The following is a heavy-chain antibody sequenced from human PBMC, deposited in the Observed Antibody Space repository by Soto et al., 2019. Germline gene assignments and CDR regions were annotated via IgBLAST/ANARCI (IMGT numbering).Heavy chain of an antibody. Sequence: QVQVAQSGAEVKKPGSSVKVSCKASGGTFSSYAISWVRQAPGQGLEWMGGFIPIFGTANYAQKFQGRVTIAADESTSTAYMELSSLRSADTAVYYCATNPGPYYYGSGTPGSGYFQHWGQGTLVTVSS. CDR2: FIPIFGTA. V-gene: IGHV1-69*01. CDR3: ATNPGPYYYGSGTPGSGYFQH. CDR1: GGTFSSYA. D-gene: IGHD3-10*01. J-gene: IGHJ1*01.